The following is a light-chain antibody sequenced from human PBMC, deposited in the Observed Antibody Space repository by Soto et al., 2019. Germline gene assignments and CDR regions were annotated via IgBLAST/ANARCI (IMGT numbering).Light chain of an antibody. CDR3: SSYTLSGTLV. CDR1: SSDVGGFDY. Sequence: QSVLTQPASVSGSPGQSITISCTGTSSDVGGFDYVSWYQQYPGKAPKLMIYEVTTRPSTISHRFSGSKSGNTASLTISGLQVEDEAAYYCSSYTLSGTLVFGGGTKLTVL. V-gene: IGLV2-14*01. J-gene: IGLJ2*01. CDR2: EVT.